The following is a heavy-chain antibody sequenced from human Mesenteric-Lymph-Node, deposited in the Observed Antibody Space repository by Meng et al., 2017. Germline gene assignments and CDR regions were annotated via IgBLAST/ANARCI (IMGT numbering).Heavy chain of an antibody. Sequence: ASVKVSCMASGYTFTSYYMHWVRQAPGQGLEWMGIINPSGGSTSYAQKFQGRVTMTRDTSTSTVYMELSSLRSEDTAVYYCARFIGVTFGGVIDAFDIWGQGTMVTVSS. V-gene: IGHV1-46*01. J-gene: IGHJ3*02. CDR1: GYTFTSYY. CDR3: ARFIGVTFGGVIDAFDI. CDR2: INPSGGST. D-gene: IGHD3-16*01.